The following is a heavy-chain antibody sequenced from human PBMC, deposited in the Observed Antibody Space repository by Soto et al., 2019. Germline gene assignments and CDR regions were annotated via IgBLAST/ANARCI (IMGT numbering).Heavy chain of an antibody. J-gene: IGHJ4*02. Sequence: QVQLVQSGAEVKKPGSSVKVSCKSSGGTFSSYTISWVRQAPGQGLEWMGRIIPILGIANYAQKVQGRVTITADKSTSTAYMSLSSLRSEDTAVYYCARAAGGIVATIPFDNWGQGTLVTVSS. D-gene: IGHD5-12*01. V-gene: IGHV1-69*02. CDR3: ARAAGGIVATIPFDN. CDR2: IIPILGIA. CDR1: GGTFSSYT.